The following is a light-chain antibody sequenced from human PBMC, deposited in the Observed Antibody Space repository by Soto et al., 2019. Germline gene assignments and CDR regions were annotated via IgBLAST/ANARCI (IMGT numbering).Light chain of an antibody. CDR1: QNVANY. CDR3: QQRSNWPAT. V-gene: IGKV3-11*01. J-gene: IGKJ5*01. CDR2: ESS. Sequence: EIVLTQSPATLSLSPGERATLSCRASQNVANYLDWYQQKPGQAPRLLIYESSNRATGIPARFSGSGSGTDFTLTISSLEREDFAVYYCQQRSNWPATFGQGTRLEIK.